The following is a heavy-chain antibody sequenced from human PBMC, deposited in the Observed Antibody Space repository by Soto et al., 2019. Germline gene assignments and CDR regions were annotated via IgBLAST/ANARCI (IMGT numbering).Heavy chain of an antibody. CDR1: GFTFDDYA. CDR3: AKDSYGPDDAFDI. J-gene: IGHJ3*02. V-gene: IGHV3-9*01. Sequence: GGSLRLSCAASGFTFDDYAMHWVRQAPGKGLEWVSGISWNSGSIGYADSVKGRFTISRDNAKNSLYLQMNSLRAEDTALYYCAKDSYGPDDAFDIWGQGTMVTVSS. D-gene: IGHD3-16*01. CDR2: ISWNSGSI.